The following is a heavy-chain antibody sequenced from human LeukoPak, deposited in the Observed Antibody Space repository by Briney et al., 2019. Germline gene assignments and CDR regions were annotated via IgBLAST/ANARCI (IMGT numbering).Heavy chain of an antibody. CDR2: IYSSGTT. CDR3: ATYDFWNSHPHVY. CDR1: GGSISSSSYY. D-gene: IGHD3-3*01. J-gene: IGHJ4*02. V-gene: IGHV4-39*01. Sequence: PSETLSLTCTVSGGSISSSSYYWGWIRQPLGRGLEWVGSIYSSGTTYYNPSLKNRVSTSVDTSKNQFSLKLRSVTAADTAIYYCATYDFWNSHPHVYWGQGTLVTVSS.